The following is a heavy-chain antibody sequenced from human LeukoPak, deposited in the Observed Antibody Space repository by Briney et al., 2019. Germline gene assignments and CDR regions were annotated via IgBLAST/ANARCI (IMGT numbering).Heavy chain of an antibody. CDR3: TREGYHFDSNNYPFDC. J-gene: IGHJ4*02. CDR1: GYTFTSYD. D-gene: IGHD3-22*01. CDR2: IIPMFDTA. V-gene: IGHV1-69*13. Sequence: ASVKVSCKASGYTFTSYDINWVRQATGQGLEWMGGIIPMFDTANYAQKFQGRVTITADESTSTAYMELSSLKSEDTAVYYCTREGYHFDSNNYPFDCWGQGTLVTISS.